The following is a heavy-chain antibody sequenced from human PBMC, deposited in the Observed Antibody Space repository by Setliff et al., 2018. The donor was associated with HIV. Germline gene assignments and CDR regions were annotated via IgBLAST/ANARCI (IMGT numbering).Heavy chain of an antibody. CDR3: AREGAYTYGHGNDAFDF. CDR1: GYSFTNFP. D-gene: IGHD5-18*01. V-gene: IGHV1-69*04. CDR2: IIPIFGRT. Sequence: SVKVSCKTSGYSFTNFPIAWVRQATGQGLEWMGKIIPIFGRTSYARSLQGRVSITADKSTTTAYMELTGLKSEDSAIYFCAREGAYTYGHGNDAFDFWGQGTTVTVSS. J-gene: IGHJ3*01.